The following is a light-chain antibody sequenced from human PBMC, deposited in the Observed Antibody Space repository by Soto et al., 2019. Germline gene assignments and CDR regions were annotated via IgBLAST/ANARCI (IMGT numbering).Light chain of an antibody. Sequence: QAVLTQEPSLTVSPGGTVTLTRGASTGAVTSGHYPYWFQQKPGQAPRTLIYDTSNKHSWTPARFSGSLLGGKAALTLSGAQPEDEAEYYCLLSYSGARPYVFGTGTKVNVL. V-gene: IGLV7-46*01. CDR1: TGAVTSGHY. CDR2: DTS. J-gene: IGLJ1*01. CDR3: LLSYSGARPYV.